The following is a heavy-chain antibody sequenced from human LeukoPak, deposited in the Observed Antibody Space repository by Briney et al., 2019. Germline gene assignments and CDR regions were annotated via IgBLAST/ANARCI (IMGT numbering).Heavy chain of an antibody. CDR3: ARADFSSSWSLGY. CDR2: IYSGGST. Sequence: XXXSXAXSGFTVSSNYMSWVRQAPGKGLEWVSVIYSGGSTYYADSVKGRFTISRDNSKNTLYLQMNSLRAEDTAVYYCARADFSSSWSLGYWGQGTLVTVSS. J-gene: IGHJ4*02. D-gene: IGHD6-13*01. CDR1: GFTVSSNY. V-gene: IGHV3-53*01.